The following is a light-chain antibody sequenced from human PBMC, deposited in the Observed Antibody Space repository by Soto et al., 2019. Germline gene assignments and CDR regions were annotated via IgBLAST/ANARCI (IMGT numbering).Light chain of an antibody. CDR3: QQRSNWPIT. CDR1: QSVTSSY. V-gene: IGKV3D-20*02. J-gene: IGKJ5*01. Sequence: EIVLTQSPGTLSLSPGERATLSCRASQSVTSSYLAWYQQKPGQAPRLLIYGASSRATDIPDRFSGSGSGTDFTLTISRLEPEDFALYYCQQRSNWPITFGQGTRLEIK. CDR2: GAS.